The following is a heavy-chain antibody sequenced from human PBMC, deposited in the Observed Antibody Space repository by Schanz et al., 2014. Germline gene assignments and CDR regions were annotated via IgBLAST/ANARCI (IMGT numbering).Heavy chain of an antibody. Sequence: VQLVESGGGVVQPGGSLRLSCAASGFTFSRHAMHWVRQAAGKGLEWVAAITYDGSNKYYADSVKGRFTISRDNSKNTLYLQMNSLRAEDTAVYYCAKDPYGMDVWGQGTTVTVSS. V-gene: IGHV3-30*04. CDR3: AKDPYGMDV. CDR2: ITYDGSNK. J-gene: IGHJ6*02. CDR1: GFTFSRHA.